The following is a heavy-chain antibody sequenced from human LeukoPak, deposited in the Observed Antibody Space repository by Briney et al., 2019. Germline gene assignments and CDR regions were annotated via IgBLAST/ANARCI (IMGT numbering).Heavy chain of an antibody. D-gene: IGHD6-19*01. CDR2: INPNSGGT. CDR3: ARDYSSGWYFGY. V-gene: IGHV1-2*02. J-gene: IGHJ4*02. CDR1: GYTFTGYY. Sequence: ASVKVSCKASGYTFTGYYMHWVRQAPGQGLEWMGWINPNSGGTNYAQKFQGRVTMTRDTSISTAYMELRSLRSDDTAVYYCARDYSSGWYFGYWGQGTLVTVSS.